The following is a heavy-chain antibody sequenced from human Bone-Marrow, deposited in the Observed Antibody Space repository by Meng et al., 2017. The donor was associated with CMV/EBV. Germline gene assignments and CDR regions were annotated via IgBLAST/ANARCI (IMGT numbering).Heavy chain of an antibody. CDR1: GGTFSSYA. Sequence: SVKVSCKASGGTFSSYAISWVRQAPGQGLEWMGGIIPIFGTANYAQKFQGRVTITTDESTSTAYMELSSLRSEDTAVYYCARGYWGGNRFFYGMDVWGQGTSVTVSS. J-gene: IGHJ6*02. D-gene: IGHD4-23*01. CDR3: ARGYWGGNRFFYGMDV. CDR2: IIPIFGTA. V-gene: IGHV1-69*05.